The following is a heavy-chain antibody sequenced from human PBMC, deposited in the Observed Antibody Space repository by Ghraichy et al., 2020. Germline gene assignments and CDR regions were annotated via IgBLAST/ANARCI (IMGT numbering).Heavy chain of an antibody. V-gene: IGHV3-23*01. CDR2: ISGSGGST. CDR1: GFTFSSYA. Sequence: GGSLRLSCAASGFTFSSYAMSWVRQAPGKGLEWVSGISGSGGSTYNADSVKGRFTISRDNSKNTLYLQMNSLRAEDTGIYYCAKYRTAMVEFDYWGQGTLVTVSS. D-gene: IGHD5-18*01. J-gene: IGHJ4*02. CDR3: AKYRTAMVEFDY.